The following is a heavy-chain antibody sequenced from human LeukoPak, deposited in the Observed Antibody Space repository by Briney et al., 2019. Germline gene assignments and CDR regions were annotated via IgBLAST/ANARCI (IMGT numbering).Heavy chain of an antibody. Sequence: GESLKISCKGSGYSFTSYWIAWVRQMPGKGLEWMGLIYPDDSDARYSPSFQGQVTISADKSINTAYLQWSSLKASDTAMYFCARPNITSYYDSSGYDAFDVWGQGTLVAVSS. V-gene: IGHV5-51*01. CDR1: GYSFTSYW. CDR2: IYPDDSDA. CDR3: ARPNITSYYDSSGYDAFDV. J-gene: IGHJ3*01. D-gene: IGHD3-22*01.